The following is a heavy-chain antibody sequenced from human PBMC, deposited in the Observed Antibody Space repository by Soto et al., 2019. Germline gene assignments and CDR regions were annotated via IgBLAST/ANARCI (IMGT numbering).Heavy chain of an antibody. Sequence: PSETLSLTCTVSGGSISSSSYYWGWIRQPPGKGLEWIGSIYYSGSTYYNPSLKSRVTISVDTSKNQFSLKLSPVTAADTVVFFCAGLGGYDYGRWSAPWGQGPLVPVSS. CDR2: IYYSGST. CDR3: AGLGGYDYGRWSAP. D-gene: IGHD5-12*01. J-gene: IGHJ5*02. V-gene: IGHV4-39*01. CDR1: GGSISSSSYY.